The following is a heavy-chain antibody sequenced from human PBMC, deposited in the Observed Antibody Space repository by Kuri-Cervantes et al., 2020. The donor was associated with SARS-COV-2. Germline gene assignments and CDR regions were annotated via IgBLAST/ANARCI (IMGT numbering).Heavy chain of an antibody. CDR3: ARQEVLITFGGVIVSYFDY. Sequence: SETLSLTCAVYGGSFSGYYWSWIRQPPGKGLEWIGYIYYSGSTNYNPSLKSRVTISVDTSKNQFSLKLSSVTAADTAVYYCARQEVLITFGGVIVSYFDYWGQGTLVTVSS. J-gene: IGHJ4*02. CDR1: GGSFSGYY. CDR2: IYYSGST. V-gene: IGHV4-59*08. D-gene: IGHD3-16*02.